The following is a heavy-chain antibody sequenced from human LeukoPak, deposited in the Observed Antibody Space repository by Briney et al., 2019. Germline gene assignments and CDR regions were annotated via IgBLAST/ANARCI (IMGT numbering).Heavy chain of an antibody. J-gene: IGHJ6*03. D-gene: IGHD1-26*01. CDR3: ARGGSIVGATGHYYYYYYMDV. V-gene: IGHV3-7*01. CDR1: GFTFSSYW. CDR2: IKRDGSEK. Sequence: PGGSLRLSCAASGFTFSSYWMSWVRQAPGKGLEWVANIKRDGSEKYYVGSVKVRFTISRDNDKNSLYLKMNSLRAEDTAVYYCARGGSIVGATGHYYYYYYMDVWGKGTTVTVSS.